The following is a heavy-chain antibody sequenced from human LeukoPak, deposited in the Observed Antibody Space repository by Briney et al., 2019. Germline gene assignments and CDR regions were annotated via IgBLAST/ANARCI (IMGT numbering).Heavy chain of an antibody. CDR2: IIPIFGTA. Sequence: SVKVSCKASGGTFSSYAISWVRQAPGQGLEWMGGIIPIFGTANYAQKFQGRVTITTDESTSTAYMELSSLRSEDTAVYYCAREVGDGSSSDYWGQGTLVTVSS. J-gene: IGHJ4*02. D-gene: IGHD6-6*01. V-gene: IGHV1-69*05. CDR3: AREVGDGSSSDY. CDR1: GGTFSSYA.